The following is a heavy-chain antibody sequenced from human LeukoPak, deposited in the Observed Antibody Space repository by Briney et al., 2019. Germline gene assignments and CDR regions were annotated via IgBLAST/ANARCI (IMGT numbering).Heavy chain of an antibody. CDR3: ARGEEKATITALDS. V-gene: IGHV3-21*01. CDR2: ISSSSSYI. D-gene: IGHD5-24*01. Sequence: GGSLRLSCAASGFTFSNYDMHWVRQAPGKGLEWVSAISSSSSYIYYADSIKGRFTISRDNAENSLYLQMNSLRAVDTAVYFCARGEEKATITALDSWGQGTLVTVPS. J-gene: IGHJ4*02. CDR1: GFTFSNYD.